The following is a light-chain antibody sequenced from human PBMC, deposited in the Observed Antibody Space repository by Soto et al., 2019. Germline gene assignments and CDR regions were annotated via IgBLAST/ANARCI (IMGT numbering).Light chain of an antibody. Sequence: IQMTQSPSSLSASVGDTVTITCRPSQGIGRSLAWYQQKPGTVPKVLIHAASTLQSGVSSRFSGSGSGTYFTLTISSLQPEDVATYYYQKYDSVPTFGPGTKVDNK. V-gene: IGKV1-27*01. CDR1: QGIGRS. CDR2: AAS. CDR3: QKYDSVPT. J-gene: IGKJ1*01.